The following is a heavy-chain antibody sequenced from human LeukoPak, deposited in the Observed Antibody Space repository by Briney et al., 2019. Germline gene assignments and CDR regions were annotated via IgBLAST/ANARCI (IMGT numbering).Heavy chain of an antibody. CDR1: GYTFSDYG. J-gene: IGHJ4*02. CDR2: ISVSSGTT. Sequence: ASVKVSCKASGYTFSDYGVTWVRQAPGQGLEWMGWISVSSGTTTYAEDFQSRLTISTDSSTGTAYMEIRSLRPDDTAVYFCTRDVSRGYMDLWGQGSLVTVAS. CDR3: TRDVSRGYMDL. D-gene: IGHD6-25*01. V-gene: IGHV1-18*01.